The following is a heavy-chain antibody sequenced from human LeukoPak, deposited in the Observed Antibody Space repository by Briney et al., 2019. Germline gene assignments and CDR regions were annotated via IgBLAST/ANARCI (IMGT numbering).Heavy chain of an antibody. CDR3: ARASSLYYFDY. V-gene: IGHV4-30-2*01. Sequence: SETLSFTCAVSGGSISSGGYSWSGMRQPPGWGLGWIGYIYNSGSTYYNPSLKSRVTKSADRSKNQCSLKLSPVTAADTAVYYCARASSLYYFDYWGQGTLVTVSS. J-gene: IGHJ4*02. CDR1: GGSISSGGYS. CDR2: IYNSGST. D-gene: IGHD6-13*01.